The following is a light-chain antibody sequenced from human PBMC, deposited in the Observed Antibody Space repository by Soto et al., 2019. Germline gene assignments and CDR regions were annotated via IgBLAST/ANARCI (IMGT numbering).Light chain of an antibody. J-gene: IGKJ1*01. V-gene: IGKV1-5*03. CDR3: QQYNSFPWT. Sequence: DIQMTQSPSTLAASVGDRVTITCRASQSISSWLAWYQQKPGKAPNLLIYRASSLESGVPSRFSGSESGTEITLTISSLQPDDFATYYCQQYNSFPWTFGQGTKVEIK. CDR2: RAS. CDR1: QSISSW.